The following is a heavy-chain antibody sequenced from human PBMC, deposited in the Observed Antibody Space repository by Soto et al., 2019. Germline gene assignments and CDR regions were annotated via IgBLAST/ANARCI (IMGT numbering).Heavy chain of an antibody. CDR1: GFTFSGYW. CDR2: TNHDGTET. V-gene: IGHV3-7*05. D-gene: IGHD1-26*01. J-gene: IGHJ4*02. CDR3: AREMGPANY. Sequence: GGSLSLSCAASGFTFSGYWMSWVRQAPGKGLEWVANTNHDGTETYYVDSVKGRFTVSRDNAKNSLYLQMNSLRAEDTAVYYCAREMGPANYWGQGTLVTVSS.